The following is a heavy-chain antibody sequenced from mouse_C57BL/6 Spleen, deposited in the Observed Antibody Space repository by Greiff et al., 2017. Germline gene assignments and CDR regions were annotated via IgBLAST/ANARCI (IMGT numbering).Heavy chain of an antibody. V-gene: IGHV1-15*01. CDR2: IDPETGGT. CDR1: GYTFTDYE. D-gene: IGHD1-1*01. CDR3: TLHYGSSYAMGY. Sequence: QVQLQQSGAELVRPGASVTLSCKASGYTFTDYEMHWVKQTPVHGLEWIGAIDPETGGTAYNQKFKGKAILTANKSSSTAYMELRSLTSADSAVYYCTLHYGSSYAMGYWGQGTSVTVSS. J-gene: IGHJ4*01.